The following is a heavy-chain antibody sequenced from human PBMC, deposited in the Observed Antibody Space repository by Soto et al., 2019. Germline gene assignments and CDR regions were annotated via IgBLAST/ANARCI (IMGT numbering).Heavy chain of an antibody. D-gene: IGHD2-15*01. J-gene: IGHJ4*02. Sequence: QLQLQESGPGLVKPSETLSLTCTVSGGSISSSSYYWGWIRQPPGKGLEWIGSIYYSGSTYYNPSLKSRVTISVDPSKNQFSLNLSSVTAAYTAVYYCARHTPAISISDHWGQGTLVTVSS. CDR1: GGSISSSSYY. CDR2: IYYSGST. V-gene: IGHV4-39*01. CDR3: ARHTPAISISDH.